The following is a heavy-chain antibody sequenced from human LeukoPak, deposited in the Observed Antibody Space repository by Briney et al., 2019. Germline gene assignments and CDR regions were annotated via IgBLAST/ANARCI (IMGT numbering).Heavy chain of an antibody. J-gene: IGHJ4*02. Sequence: ASVKASCKASGYTFTSYDINWVRQATGQGLEWMGWISAYNGNTNYAQKLQGRVTMTTDTSTSTAYMELRSLRSDDTAVYYCARVVVGATSLLYYFDYWGQGTLVTVSS. CDR3: ARVVVGATSLLYYFDY. CDR1: GYTFTSYD. D-gene: IGHD1-26*01. V-gene: IGHV1-18*01. CDR2: ISAYNGNT.